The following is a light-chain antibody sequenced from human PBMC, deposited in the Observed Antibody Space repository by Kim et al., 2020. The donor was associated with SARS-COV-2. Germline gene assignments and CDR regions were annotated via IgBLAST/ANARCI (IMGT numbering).Light chain of an antibody. Sequence: SSELTQDPAVSVALGQTVRITCQGDSLRSYYASWYQQKPGQAPVLVIYGKNNRPSGIPDRFSGSSSGNTASLTITGAQAEDEADYYCNSRDSSGNHVVFGGATQLTVL. V-gene: IGLV3-19*01. CDR1: SLRSYY. J-gene: IGLJ2*01. CDR2: GKN. CDR3: NSRDSSGNHVV.